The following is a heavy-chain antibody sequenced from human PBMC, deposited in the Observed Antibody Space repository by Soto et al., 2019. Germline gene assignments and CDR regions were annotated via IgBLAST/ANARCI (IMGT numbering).Heavy chain of an antibody. CDR2: IYSSGST. Sequence: SSATLSLTCTVSGGAINSYYWTWIRQPAGKGLEWIGRIYSSGSTKYNPSLQSRVTMSLDTSKNQFSLRLTSVTAADTAVYYCARGQRFSDWFDPWGQGTLVT. D-gene: IGHD3-3*01. J-gene: IGHJ5*02. V-gene: IGHV4-4*07. CDR3: ARGQRFSDWFDP. CDR1: GGAINSYY.